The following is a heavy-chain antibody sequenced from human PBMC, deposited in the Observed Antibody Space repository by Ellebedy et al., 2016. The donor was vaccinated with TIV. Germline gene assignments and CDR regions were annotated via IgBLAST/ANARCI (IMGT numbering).Heavy chain of an antibody. D-gene: IGHD1-26*01. CDR2: ISDDGSNK. CDR3: AKIRAQWEPLDY. J-gene: IGHJ4*02. Sequence: GESLKISCAASGLTFSSFAIHWVRQAPGKGLEWVAVISDDGSNKYYIDSVKGRFTISRDNSKNTLYLQMNSLGAEDTAVYYCAKIRAQWEPLDYWGQGTLVTVSS. V-gene: IGHV3-30*18. CDR1: GLTFSSFA.